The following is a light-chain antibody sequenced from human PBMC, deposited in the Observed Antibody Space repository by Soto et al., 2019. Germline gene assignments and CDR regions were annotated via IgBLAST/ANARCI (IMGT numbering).Light chain of an antibody. CDR2: DTT. V-gene: IGLV7-46*01. J-gene: IGLJ3*02. CDR1: TGAVTSGNY. Sequence: QTVVTQEPSLTVSPGGTVTLTCGSSTGAVTSGNYPYWFQPKTGQAPRTLLYDTTNKQSWTPARFSVSLLGGKAALTLAGAQTEAEADDYCLLSYSGTNGVFGGGTKLTVL. CDR3: LLSYSGTNGV.